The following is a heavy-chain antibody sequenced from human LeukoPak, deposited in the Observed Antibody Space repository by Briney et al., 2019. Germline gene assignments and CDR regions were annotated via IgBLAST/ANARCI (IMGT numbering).Heavy chain of an antibody. CDR3: ARSRRAAAGKGDYYYYGMDV. Sequence: GASVKVSCKASGYTFTSYDINWVRQATGQGLEWMGWMNPNSGNTGYAQKFQGRATMTRNTSISTAYMELSRLRSDDTAVYYCARSRRAAAGKGDYYYYGMDVWGQGTTVTVSS. CDR2: MNPNSGNT. CDR1: GYTFTSYD. D-gene: IGHD6-13*01. J-gene: IGHJ6*02. V-gene: IGHV1-8*01.